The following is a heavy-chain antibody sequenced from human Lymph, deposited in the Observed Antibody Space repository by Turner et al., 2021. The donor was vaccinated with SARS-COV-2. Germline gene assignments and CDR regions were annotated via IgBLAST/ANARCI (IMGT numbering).Heavy chain of an antibody. D-gene: IGHD2-8*02. Sequence: QVQLVESGGGVVQPGRSLRLPCAASGFTFSSFGMHWVRQAPGKGLEGVAVISYAGSNKYYADSVKGRFTISRDNSKNTLYLQMNSLRAEDTAVYYCAKSCRAYWVPVEGMDVWGQGTTVTVSS. CDR2: ISYAGSNK. V-gene: IGHV3-30*18. CDR3: AKSCRAYWVPVEGMDV. CDR1: GFTFSSFG. J-gene: IGHJ6*02.